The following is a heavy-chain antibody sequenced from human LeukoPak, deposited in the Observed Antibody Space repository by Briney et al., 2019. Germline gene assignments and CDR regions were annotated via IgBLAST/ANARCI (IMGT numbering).Heavy chain of an antibody. V-gene: IGHV3-23*01. CDR3: ARVESFDWLPSYYFDY. Sequence: PGGSLRLSCAASGFTFRSYLMAWVRQAPGKGLEWVSSITTGGDNTNYADSVKGRFTISRDNSKNTLYLQMNSLRAEDTAVYYCARVESFDWLPSYYFDYWGQGTLVTVSS. D-gene: IGHD3-9*01. J-gene: IGHJ4*02. CDR1: GFTFRSYL. CDR2: ITTGGDNT.